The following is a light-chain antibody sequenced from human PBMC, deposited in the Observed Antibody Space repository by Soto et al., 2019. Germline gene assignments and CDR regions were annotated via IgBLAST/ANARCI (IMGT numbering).Light chain of an antibody. CDR3: GAWDDSLNGYV. CDR2: ADV. CDR1: SSNIGTNT. Sequence: QSVLTQPPSASGTPGQRVTISCSGGSSNIGTNTVNWYQHLPGTAPKLLIFADVQRPSGVPDRFSGSKSGTSASLAIGGLQSEDEADYYCGAWDDSLNGYVFGTGTKLTVL. V-gene: IGLV1-44*01. J-gene: IGLJ1*01.